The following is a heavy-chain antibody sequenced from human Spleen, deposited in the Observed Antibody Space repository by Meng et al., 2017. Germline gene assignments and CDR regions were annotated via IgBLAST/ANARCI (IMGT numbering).Heavy chain of an antibody. Sequence: DVQLVESGGGLAQPRGSLRLSCAASGFAFSAYRMHWVRQGPAKGLEWVSRINSDGSETIYADSVKGRFTISRDNAKNPLYLQLNSLRVEDTAIYSCARDEGFDPWGQGTLVTVSS. V-gene: IGHV3-74*01. J-gene: IGHJ5*02. CDR1: GFAFSAYR. CDR2: INSDGSET. CDR3: ARDEGFDP.